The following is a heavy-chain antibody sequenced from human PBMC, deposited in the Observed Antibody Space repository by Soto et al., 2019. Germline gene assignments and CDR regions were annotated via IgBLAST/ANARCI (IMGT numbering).Heavy chain of an antibody. CDR2: ISYDGSTK. CDR3: ATDATRILYFYGMDV. CDR1: GFTFSSYG. J-gene: IGHJ6*02. D-gene: IGHD2-15*01. V-gene: IGHV3-30*03. Sequence: QVQLVESGGGVVQPGRSLRLSCAASGFTFSSYGMHWVRQAPGTGLERVAVISYDGSTKYYADSVKGRFTISRDNSKNTLYLQMNSLRAEDTAVYYCATDATRILYFYGMDVWGQGTTVTVSS.